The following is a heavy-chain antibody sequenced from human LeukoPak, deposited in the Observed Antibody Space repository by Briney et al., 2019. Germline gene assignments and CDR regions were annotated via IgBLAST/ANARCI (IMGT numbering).Heavy chain of an antibody. CDR2: ISGYNGNT. V-gene: IGHV1-18*01. Sequence: ASVKVSCKASGYTFTSYGISWVRQAPGQGLEWMGWISGYNGNTNYAQKLQGRVTMTTDTSTSTAYMELRSLRSDDTAVYYCARGTQYYYDSSGVDYWGQGTLVTVSS. D-gene: IGHD3-22*01. CDR1: GYTFTSYG. J-gene: IGHJ4*02. CDR3: ARGTQYYYDSSGVDY.